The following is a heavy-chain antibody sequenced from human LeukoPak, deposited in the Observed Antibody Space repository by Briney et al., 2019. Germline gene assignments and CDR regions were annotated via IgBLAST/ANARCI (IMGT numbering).Heavy chain of an antibody. CDR2: ISSSGTTV. CDR3: ARPPIRPAGGYFDH. D-gene: IGHD2-2*01. CDR1: GFTFSSYE. Sequence: GGSLRLSCAASGFTFSSYEMNWVRQAPGKGLEWVSYISSSGTTVYYADSVKGRFTISRDKAKNSLYLQMNSLRAEDTAVYYCARPPIRPAGGYFDHWGQGTLVTFSS. J-gene: IGHJ4*02. V-gene: IGHV3-48*03.